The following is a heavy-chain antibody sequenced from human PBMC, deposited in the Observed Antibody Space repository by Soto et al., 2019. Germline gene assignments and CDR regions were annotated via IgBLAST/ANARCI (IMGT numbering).Heavy chain of an antibody. D-gene: IGHD3-10*01. CDR2: IIPIFGTA. CDR1: GGTFSSYA. V-gene: IGHV1-69*13. CDR3: AMSLSITMVRGVISDYYYGMDV. Sequence: GASVKVSCKASGGTFSSYAIGWVRQAPGQGLEWMGGIIPIFGTANYAQKFQGRVTITADESTSTAYMELSSLRSEDTAVYYCAMSLSITMVRGVISDYYYGMDVWGQGTTVTVSS. J-gene: IGHJ6*02.